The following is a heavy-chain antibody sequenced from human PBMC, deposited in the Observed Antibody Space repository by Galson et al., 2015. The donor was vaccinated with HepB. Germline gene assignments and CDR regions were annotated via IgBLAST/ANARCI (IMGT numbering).Heavy chain of an antibody. Sequence: SLRLSCAASGFTFSTYNMNWVRQAPGKGLEWVSYVSSSTNTIYYADSVKGRFTISRDNAKNSLYLRMNSLRDEDTAVYYCARARAGTPWAMDVWGQGTTVTVSS. CDR1: GFTFSTYN. D-gene: IGHD7-27*01. CDR2: VSSSTNTI. CDR3: ARARAGTPWAMDV. V-gene: IGHV3-48*02. J-gene: IGHJ6*02.